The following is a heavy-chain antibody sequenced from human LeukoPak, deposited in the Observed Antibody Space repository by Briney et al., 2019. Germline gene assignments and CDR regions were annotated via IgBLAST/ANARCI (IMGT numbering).Heavy chain of an antibody. V-gene: IGHV3-23*01. Sequence: GGSLRLSCTVSGFSVSTSGMSWVRQAQGKGLQTISAISVEGESAYYADSVKGRFTISRDNSKNTLYLQMNNLRVEDTAVYFCAQGYGNGWYPHWGQGSLVSVSS. D-gene: IGHD6-19*01. CDR1: GFSVSTSG. J-gene: IGHJ4*02. CDR3: AQGYGNGWYPH. CDR2: ISVEGESA.